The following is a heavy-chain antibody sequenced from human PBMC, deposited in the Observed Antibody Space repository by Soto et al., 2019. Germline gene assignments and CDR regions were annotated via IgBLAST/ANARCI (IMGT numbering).Heavy chain of an antibody. Sequence: GPTLVNPTQTLTLTCTFSGFSLSTSGMCVSWIRQPPGKALEWLALIDWDDDKYYSTSLKTRLTISKDTSKNQVVLTMTNMDPVDTATYYCARMGTTVVTPGAFDIWGQGTMVTVS. CDR3: ARMGTTVVTPGAFDI. CDR1: GFSLSTSGMC. CDR2: IDWDDDK. V-gene: IGHV2-70*01. J-gene: IGHJ3*02. D-gene: IGHD4-17*01.